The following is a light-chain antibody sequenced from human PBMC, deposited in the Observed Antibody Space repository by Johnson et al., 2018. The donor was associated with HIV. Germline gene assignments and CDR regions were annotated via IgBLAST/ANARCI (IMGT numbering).Light chain of an antibody. CDR3: GTWASRLIANV. Sequence: QPVLTQPPSVSAAPGQKVTFSCSGNSSNIGNNYVSWYQQLPGTASNLLIYDNNMRHSGIPDRFSGSKSGTSADLGLTGVKTGDEADYYCGTWASRLIANVFGTGTRVTVL. CDR2: DNN. V-gene: IGLV1-51*01. J-gene: IGLJ1*01. CDR1: SSNIGNNY.